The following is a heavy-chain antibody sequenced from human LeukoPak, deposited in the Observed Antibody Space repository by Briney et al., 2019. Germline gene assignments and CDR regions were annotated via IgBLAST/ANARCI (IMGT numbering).Heavy chain of an antibody. D-gene: IGHD3-10*01. V-gene: IGHV1-2*06. CDR2: INPNSGGT. CDR1: GYTFTGCY. J-gene: IGHJ4*02. Sequence: ASVKVSCKASGYTFTGCYMHWVRQAPGQGLEWMGRINPNSGGTNYAQKFQGRVTMTRDTSISTAYMELSRLRSDDTAVYYCARGNYYYGSGSYPFDYWGQGTLVTVSS. CDR3: ARGNYYYGSGSYPFDY.